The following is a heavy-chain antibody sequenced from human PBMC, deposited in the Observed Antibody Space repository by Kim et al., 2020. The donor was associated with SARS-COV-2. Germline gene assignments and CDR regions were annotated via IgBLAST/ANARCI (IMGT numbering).Heavy chain of an antibody. J-gene: IGHJ4*02. CDR3: ARGYLVSSGYTVVF. CDR1: GFTLSSYW. Sequence: GGSLRLSCAASGFTLSSYWMHWVRQAPGKGLVWVSRISSDGSRTNYADSVKGRFTISRDSAKNTLYLQMNSLSAEDTAVYYCARGYLVSSGYTVVFWGQGTLVAVSS. V-gene: IGHV3-74*01. D-gene: IGHD3-22*01. CDR2: ISSDGSRT.